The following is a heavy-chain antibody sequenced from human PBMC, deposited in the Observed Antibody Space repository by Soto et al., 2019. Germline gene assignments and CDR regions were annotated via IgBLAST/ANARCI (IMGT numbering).Heavy chain of an antibody. CDR1: GFTFSSYA. Sequence: GGSLRLSCAASGFTFSSYAMSWVRQAPGKGLEWVSAISGSGGSTYYADSVKGRFTISRDNSKNTLYLQMNSLRAEDTAVYYCEKAPYCGGECYGFDYWGQGTLVTVYS. D-gene: IGHD2-21*01. CDR2: ISGSGGST. V-gene: IGHV3-23*01. CDR3: EKAPYCGGECYGFDY. J-gene: IGHJ4*02.